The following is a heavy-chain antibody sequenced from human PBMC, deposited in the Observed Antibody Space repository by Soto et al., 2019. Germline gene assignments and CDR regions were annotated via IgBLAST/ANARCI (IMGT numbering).Heavy chain of an antibody. CDR2: IIPIFGTP. V-gene: IGHV1-69*01. D-gene: IGHD3-3*01. Sequence: QVQLVQSGAEVKKPGSSVKISCKTSGGTFINYAISWVRQAPGQGLELMGVIIPIFGTPNYAQKFQGRVTITADESTSTAYMELSSLRSEDTAVYFCARDREPDYDFWTGYPLWGQGTLVTVSS. CDR1: GGTFINYA. CDR3: ARDREPDYDFWTGYPL. J-gene: IGHJ4*02.